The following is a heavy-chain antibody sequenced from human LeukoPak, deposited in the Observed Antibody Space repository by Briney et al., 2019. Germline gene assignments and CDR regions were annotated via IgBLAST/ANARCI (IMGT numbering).Heavy chain of an antibody. J-gene: IGHJ3*02. CDR1: GFTFSSYA. CDR2: ISGSGGST. CDR3: ARAGRGEPLWFGEDIGAVGAFDI. Sequence: GGSLRLSCAASGFTFSSYAMSWVRQAPGKGLEWVSAISGSGGSTYYADSVKGRFTISRDNSKNTLYLQMNSLRAEDTAVYYCARAGRGEPLWFGEDIGAVGAFDIWGQGTMVTVSS. V-gene: IGHV3-23*01. D-gene: IGHD3-10*01.